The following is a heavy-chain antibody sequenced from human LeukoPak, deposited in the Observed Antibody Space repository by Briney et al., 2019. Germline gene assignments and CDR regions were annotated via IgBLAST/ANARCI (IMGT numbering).Heavy chain of an antibody. V-gene: IGHV4-38-2*01. CDR3: ARGQQQLNWFDP. J-gene: IGHJ5*02. Sequence: PSETLSLTCAVSGYSISSGYYWGWIRQPPGKGLEWIGSIYHSGSTYYNPSLKSRVTISVDTSKNQFYLKLSSVAAADTAVYYCARGQQQLNWFDPWGQGTLVTVSS. CDR1: GYSISSGYY. CDR2: IYHSGST. D-gene: IGHD6-13*01.